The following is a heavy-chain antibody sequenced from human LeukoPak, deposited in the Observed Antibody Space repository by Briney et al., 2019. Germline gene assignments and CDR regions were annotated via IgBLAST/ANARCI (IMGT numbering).Heavy chain of an antibody. CDR1: GFTFSNYA. CDR2: TSSSGGST. Sequence: GGSLRLSCAASGFTFSNYAMCWVRPAPGKRLEWVSYTSSSGGSTFYADSVKGRFTIPSDNSKITLNLQMKTLKAEDTIGYYCPNPTSSLPSADFDRWGQGTLVTVSS. D-gene: IGHD2-2*01. J-gene: IGHJ4*02. CDR3: PNPTSSLPSADFDR. V-gene: IGHV3-23*01.